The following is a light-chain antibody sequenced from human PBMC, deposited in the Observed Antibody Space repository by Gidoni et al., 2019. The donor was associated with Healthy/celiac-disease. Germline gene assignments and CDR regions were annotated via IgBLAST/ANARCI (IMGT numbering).Light chain of an antibody. CDR2: AAS. Sequence: DIQMTQSPSSLSASVGDRVTITCRASQSISSYVNWYQQKPGQAPKLLLYAASSLQSGVPSRFRGSGSGTDFTLTISSLQPEAFATYYCQQSYSTPPYPFGPGTKLEIK. V-gene: IGKV1-39*01. J-gene: IGKJ2*01. CDR3: QQSYSTPPYP. CDR1: QSISSY.